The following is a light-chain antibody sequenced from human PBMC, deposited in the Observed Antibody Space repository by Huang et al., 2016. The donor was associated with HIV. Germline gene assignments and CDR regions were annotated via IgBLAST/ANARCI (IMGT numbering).Light chain of an antibody. CDR2: DTS. CDR1: QSVVSY. V-gene: IGKV3-11*01. CDR3: QQRSTWPLT. J-gene: IGKJ4*01. Sequence: PGGTGTISCKASQSVVSYVAWYQQRPGQSPRLLLYDTSNRSAGIPSSFSGSGSGTDFPLTISGLESEDLGVFYCQQRSTWPLTFGGGTKLA.